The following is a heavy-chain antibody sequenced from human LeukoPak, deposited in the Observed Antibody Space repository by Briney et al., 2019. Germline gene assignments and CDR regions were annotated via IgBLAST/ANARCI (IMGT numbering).Heavy chain of an antibody. V-gene: IGHV1-69*01. D-gene: IGHD6-19*01. CDR2: IIPIFGTA. J-gene: IGHJ4*02. CDR1: GGTFNSYA. CDR3: ARDPGESSGWYYFDS. Sequence: SVKVSCKASGGTFNSYAINWLRQAPGQGLEWMGGIIPIFGTANYAQKFQGRVTITADESTTTAYMELSSLRSEDTAAYYCARDPGESSGWYYFDSWGQGTLVTVSS.